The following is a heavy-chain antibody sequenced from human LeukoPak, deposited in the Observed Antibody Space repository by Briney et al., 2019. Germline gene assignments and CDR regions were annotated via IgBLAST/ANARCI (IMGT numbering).Heavy chain of an antibody. CDR1: GLTFSSYA. Sequence: PGGSLRLSCAASGLTFSSYAMSWVRQAPGKGLEWVSAISGSSGHTYYADSVKGRFTISRDNSKNTLYLQMNSLRAGDTAVYYCAREATSSSGWYIDYWGQGTLVTVSS. J-gene: IGHJ4*02. CDR2: ISGSSGHT. CDR3: AREATSSSGWYIDY. V-gene: IGHV3-23*01. D-gene: IGHD6-25*01.